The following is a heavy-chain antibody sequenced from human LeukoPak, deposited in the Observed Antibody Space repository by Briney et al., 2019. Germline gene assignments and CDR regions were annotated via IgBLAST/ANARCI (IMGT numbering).Heavy chain of an antibody. D-gene: IGHD3-22*01. V-gene: IGHV4-38-2*02. CDR3: ARDKFYDSSGSSRWFDP. Sequence: SETLSLTCAVSGYSISSGYYWGWIRQPPGKGLEWIGSIYHSGSTYYNPSLKSRVTISVDTSKNQFSLKLSSVTAADTAVYYCARDKFYDSSGSSRWFDPWGQGTLVTVSS. CDR1: GYSISSGYY. J-gene: IGHJ5*02. CDR2: IYHSGST.